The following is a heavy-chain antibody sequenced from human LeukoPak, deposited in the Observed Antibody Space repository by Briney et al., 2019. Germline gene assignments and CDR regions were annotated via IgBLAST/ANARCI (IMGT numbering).Heavy chain of an antibody. CDR3: VRELSGSFDY. V-gene: IGHV3-15*07. D-gene: IGHD3-10*01. Sequence: GGSLRLSCAVSGFPFSDAWMNWVRQVPGRGLEWVGLIKSKTNDGTTDYTTPVKGRFTISRDDSKNTLYLQMNSLKIEDTAVYYCVRELSGSFDYWGQGTLVTVSS. CDR1: GFPFSDAW. CDR2: IKSKTNDGTT. J-gene: IGHJ4*02.